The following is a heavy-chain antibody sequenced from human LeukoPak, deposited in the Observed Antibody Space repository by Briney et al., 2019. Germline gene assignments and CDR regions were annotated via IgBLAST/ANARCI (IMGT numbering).Heavy chain of an antibody. V-gene: IGHV3-48*04. J-gene: IGHJ5*02. CDR2: ISGDSSNI. CDR1: KFTFSSYS. CDR3: ARSPVQLEQNENP. Sequence: GGSLRLSCAASKFTFSSYSMNWVRQAPGKGLEWLSYISGDSSNIYYADSVKGRFTISRDNAKKSVYLQMSSLRAEDTAVYYCARSPVQLEQNENPWGQGTLVTVSS. D-gene: IGHD1-1*01.